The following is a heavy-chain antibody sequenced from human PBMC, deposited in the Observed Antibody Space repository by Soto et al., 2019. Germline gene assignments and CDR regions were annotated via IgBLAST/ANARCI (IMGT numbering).Heavy chain of an antibody. CDR3: ARIQPGIAAAGNYYYYYGMDV. D-gene: IGHD6-13*01. CDR1: GFSLSTSGMC. J-gene: IGHJ6*02. Sequence: SGPTLVNPTQTLTLTCTFSGFSLSTSGMCVSWIRQPPGKALEWLARIDWDDDKYYSTSLKTRLTISKDTSKNQVVLTMTNMDPVDTATYYCARIQPGIAAAGNYYYYYGMDVWGQGTTVTVSS. V-gene: IGHV2-70*11. CDR2: IDWDDDK.